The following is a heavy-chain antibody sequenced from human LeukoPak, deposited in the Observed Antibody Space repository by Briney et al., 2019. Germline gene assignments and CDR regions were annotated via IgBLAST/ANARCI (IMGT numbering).Heavy chain of an antibody. D-gene: IGHD1-26*01. CDR1: GFTVSSFW. CDR2: IKSDGTYT. CDR3: ATSGNYYLKY. J-gene: IGHJ4*02. Sequence: GGSLRLSCAASGFTVSSFWMHWVRKAPGKGLVWVSRIKSDGTYTDYMDSVKGRFTISRDNAKNTLFLQMNSLRADDTAVYYCATSGNYYLKYWGQGTLVTVSS. V-gene: IGHV3-74*01.